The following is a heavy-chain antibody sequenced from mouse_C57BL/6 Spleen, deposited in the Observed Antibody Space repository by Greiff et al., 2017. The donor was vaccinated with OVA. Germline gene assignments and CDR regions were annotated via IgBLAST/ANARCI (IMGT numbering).Heavy chain of an antibody. CDR3: ARASFVTTVVPDYFDY. D-gene: IGHD1-1*01. CDR1: GYPFTSYW. J-gene: IGHJ2*01. CDR2: IDPNSGGT. Sequence: QVQLQQPGAELVKPGASVKLSCKASGYPFTSYWMHWVKQRPGRGLEWIGRIDPNSGGTKYNEQFKSKATLTVDKPSSTASMQLSSLTSEDSAVYYGARASFVTTVVPDYFDYWGQGTTLTVSS. V-gene: IGHV1-72*01.